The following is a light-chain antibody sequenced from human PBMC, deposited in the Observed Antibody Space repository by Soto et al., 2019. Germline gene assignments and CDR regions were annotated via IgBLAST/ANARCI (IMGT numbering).Light chain of an antibody. V-gene: IGKV3-15*01. Sequence: ETVMTQSPASLSVSPGERATVSCRASQSVFSSLAWYQHKPGQAPRLLIYGAATRATGIPARFSGSGSGTEFTLTISSPQSNDIAVYSAQQYHNWPPFGQGTMLDI. CDR1: QSVFSS. CDR2: GAA. CDR3: QQYHNWPP. J-gene: IGKJ1*01.